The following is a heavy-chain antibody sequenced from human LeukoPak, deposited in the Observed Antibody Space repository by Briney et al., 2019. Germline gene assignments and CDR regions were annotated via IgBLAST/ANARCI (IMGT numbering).Heavy chain of an antibody. V-gene: IGHV4-4*07. D-gene: IGHD2-21*02. J-gene: IGHJ4*02. Sequence: SETLSLTCTVSGGSISSYYWSWIRQPPGKGLEWIGRIHTSGYTNYNPSLKSRVTVSADTSKNQFSLKLNSVTAADTAVYYCARVDYYLYYFDYWGQGTLVTVSS. CDR2: IHTSGYT. CDR1: GGSISSYY. CDR3: ARVDYYLYYFDY.